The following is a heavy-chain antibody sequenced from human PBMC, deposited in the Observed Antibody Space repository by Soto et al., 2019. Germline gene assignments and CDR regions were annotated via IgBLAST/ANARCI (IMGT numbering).Heavy chain of an antibody. Sequence: SETLSLPCSVSGASVTSGSYFWPWLRHLQGKGLQWIGYTYSSGATHSNPSPQSRLSKSLDTSGNHFSLRLTSVTAADTSIYFCAGWWSGSRHGHDPLRQGSLVT. J-gene: IGHJ5*01. CDR2: TYSSGAT. D-gene: IGHD1-26*01. CDR1: GASVTSGSYF. CDR3: AGWWSGSRHGHDP. V-gene: IGHV4-31*02.